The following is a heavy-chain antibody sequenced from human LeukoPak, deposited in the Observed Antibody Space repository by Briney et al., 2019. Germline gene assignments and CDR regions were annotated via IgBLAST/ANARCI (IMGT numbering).Heavy chain of an antibody. CDR2: IYYSGST. J-gene: IGHJ6*03. CDR1: GGSISSSYY. D-gene: IGHD3-10*01. V-gene: IGHV4-61*01. CDR3: AREAKVRGVMAFEKYYYYYMDV. Sequence: PSETLSLTCAVSGGSISSSYYWSWIRQPPGKGLEWIGYIYYSGSTNYNPSLKSRVTISVDTSKNKFSLKLSSVTAADTAVYYCAREAKVRGVMAFEKYYYYYMDVWGKGTTVTISS.